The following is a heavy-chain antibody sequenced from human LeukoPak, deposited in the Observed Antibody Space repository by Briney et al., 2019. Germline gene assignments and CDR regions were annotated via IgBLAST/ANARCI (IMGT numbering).Heavy chain of an antibody. Sequence: PSETLSLTCAVSGYSISSGYYWGWIRQPPGKGLERIGSIYHSGSTYYNPSLKSRVTISVDTSKNQFSLKLSSVTAADTAAYYCARDRVVVVAATPNGNWFDPWGQGTLVTVSS. CDR1: GYSISSGYY. CDR3: ARDRVVVVAATPNGNWFDP. D-gene: IGHD2-15*01. V-gene: IGHV4-38-2*02. J-gene: IGHJ5*02. CDR2: IYHSGST.